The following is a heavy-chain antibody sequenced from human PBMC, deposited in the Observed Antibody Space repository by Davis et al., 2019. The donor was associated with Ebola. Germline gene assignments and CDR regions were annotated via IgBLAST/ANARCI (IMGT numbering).Heavy chain of an antibody. CDR3: AGLSTSPPALGMDV. J-gene: IGHJ6*02. CDR2: IHYSGST. CDR1: GGSISSYY. V-gene: IGHV4-59*08. Sequence: MPSETLSLTCTVSGGSISSYYWSWIRQPPGKGLEWIGYIHYSGSTNYNPSLKSRVTISVDTSKNQFSLKLSSVTAADTAVYYCAGLSTSPPALGMDVWGQGTTVTVSS. D-gene: IGHD2-2*01.